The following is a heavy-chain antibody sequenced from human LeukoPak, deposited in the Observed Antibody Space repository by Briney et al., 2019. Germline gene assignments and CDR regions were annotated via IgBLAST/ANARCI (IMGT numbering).Heavy chain of an antibody. J-gene: IGHJ4*02. V-gene: IGHV3-23*01. D-gene: IGHD3-22*01. Sequence: GGSLRLSCAVSGITLSNYGMSWVRQTPGKGREWVAGISDSGGSTRYADSVKGRFTISRDNRKNTLFLQMNSLRVEDTAVYFCAKRGVVIRVILVGFHKEAYYFDSWGQGALVTVSS. CDR3: AKRGVVIRVILVGFHKEAYYFDS. CDR1: GITLSNYG. CDR2: ISDSGGST.